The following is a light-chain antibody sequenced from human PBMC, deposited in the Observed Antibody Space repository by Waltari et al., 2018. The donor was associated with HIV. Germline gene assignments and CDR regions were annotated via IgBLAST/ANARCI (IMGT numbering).Light chain of an antibody. CDR2: RNN. V-gene: IGLV1-47*01. Sequence: TISCSGSSSKIGNNYVHWYQHLPGTAPKLLIYRNNQRASGVPDRFSGCKSGTSASLAISGLRSEDEADYYCVTWADRSSGPVVFGGGTKVTVL. CDR3: VTWADRSSGPVV. J-gene: IGLJ2*01. CDR1: SSKIGNNY.